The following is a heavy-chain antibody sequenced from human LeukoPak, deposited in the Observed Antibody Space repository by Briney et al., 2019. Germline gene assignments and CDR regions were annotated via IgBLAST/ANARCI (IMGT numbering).Heavy chain of an antibody. J-gene: IGHJ4*02. V-gene: IGHV4-59*01. D-gene: IGHD6-6*01. CDR1: GGSISSYY. CDR3: ARGTQYSSNDY. Sequence: SETLSLTCTVSGGSISSYYWSWIRQPPGKGLEWIGYIYYSGSTNYNPSLKSRVTISVDTSKNQFSLKLSSVTAADTAVYYCARGTQYSSNDYWGQGTLVTVSS. CDR2: IYYSGST.